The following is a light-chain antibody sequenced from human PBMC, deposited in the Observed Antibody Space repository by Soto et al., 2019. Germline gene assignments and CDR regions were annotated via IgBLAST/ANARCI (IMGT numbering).Light chain of an antibody. V-gene: IGLV2-14*01. J-gene: IGLJ1*01. CDR1: SSDVGGYDY. Sequence: QSALTQPASVSGSPGQSITISCTGTSSDVGGYDYVSWFQQHPGKAPKLMIYEASDRPSSVSNRFSGSKSGNTASLTISGLQAEDEADYYCSSYTRSSTSYVFGTGTKVTVL. CDR2: EAS. CDR3: SSYTRSSTSYV.